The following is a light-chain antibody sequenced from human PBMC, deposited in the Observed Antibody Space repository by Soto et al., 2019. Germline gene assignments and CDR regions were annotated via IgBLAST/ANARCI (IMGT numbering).Light chain of an antibody. CDR2: LNSDGSH. CDR1: SGHSSYA. Sequence: QPVLTQSPSASASLGASVKLTCTLNSGHSSYAIAWHQQQPEKGPRYLMKLNSDGSHSKGDGIPDRFSGSSSGAERYLTISILQSEDEADYSCQTWVTGIYVFGTGTKLTVL. J-gene: IGLJ1*01. CDR3: QTWVTGIYV. V-gene: IGLV4-69*01.